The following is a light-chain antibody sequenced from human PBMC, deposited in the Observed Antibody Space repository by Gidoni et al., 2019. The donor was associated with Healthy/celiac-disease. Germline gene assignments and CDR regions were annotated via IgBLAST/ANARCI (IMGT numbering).Light chain of an antibody. CDR1: QSISSY. CDR2: AAS. V-gene: IGKV1-39*01. CDR3: QQSYSTLMYT. Sequence: DIQMTQSPSSLSASVGDRVTITCRPSQSISSYLNWYQQKPGKAPKLLIYAASSLQSGVPSRFSGSGSGTDFTLTISSLQPEDFATYYCQQSYSTLMYTFXQXTKLEIK. J-gene: IGKJ2*01.